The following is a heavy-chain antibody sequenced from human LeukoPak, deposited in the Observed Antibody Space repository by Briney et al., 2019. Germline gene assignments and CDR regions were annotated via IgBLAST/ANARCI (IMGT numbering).Heavy chain of an antibody. J-gene: IGHJ4*02. D-gene: IGHD3-22*01. Sequence: PSETLSLTCTVSAASFSSTSYYWGWIRQPPGKGLEWIGSIYYSGNTYYNQSLRSRVTISVDTSKNQFSLKLTSVTAADTAVYYCARHYYDTSGYYPWYFDNWGQGILVTVSS. CDR1: AASFSSTSYY. CDR2: IYYSGNT. CDR3: ARHYYDTSGYYPWYFDN. V-gene: IGHV4-39*01.